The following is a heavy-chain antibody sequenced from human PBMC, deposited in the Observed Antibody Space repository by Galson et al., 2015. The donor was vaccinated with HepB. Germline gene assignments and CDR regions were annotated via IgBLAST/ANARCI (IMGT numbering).Heavy chain of an antibody. D-gene: IGHD3-22*01. CDR1: GFTFSSYA. CDR2: ISGNGAFT. J-gene: IGHJ4*02. CDR3: AKAPWHFDTSGFDY. V-gene: IGHV3-23*01. Sequence: SLRLSCAASGFTFSSYAMSWVRQAPGKGLEWVSAISGNGAFTYYADSVKGRFTISRDNSKNTLSLQMNSLRAEDTAIYYCAKAPWHFDTSGFDYWGQGTLVTVSS.